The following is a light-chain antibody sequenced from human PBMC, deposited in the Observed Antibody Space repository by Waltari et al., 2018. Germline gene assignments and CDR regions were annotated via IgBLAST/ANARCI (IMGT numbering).Light chain of an antibody. V-gene: IGLV2-14*01. CDR2: EVS. Sequence: QSALTQPASVSGSPGQSITISCAGTSSDVGSYNSVSRYQQHPGKAPKLMIYEVSNRPSGVSNRFSGSESGNSASLTISGLQAEDEADYYCSSYTTTSTLHVFGGGTKLTVL. CDR1: SSDVGSYNS. J-gene: IGLJ3*02. CDR3: SSYTTTSTLHV.